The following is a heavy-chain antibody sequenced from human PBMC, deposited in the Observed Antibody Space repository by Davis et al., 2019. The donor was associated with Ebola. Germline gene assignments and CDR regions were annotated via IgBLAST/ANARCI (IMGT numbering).Heavy chain of an antibody. CDR1: GFTFSSYS. CDR3: ARGLQRGFDY. D-gene: IGHD6-25*01. Sequence: PGGSLRLSCAASGFTFSSYSMNWVRQAPGKGLEWVSSISSSSSYIYYADSVKGRFTISRDNAKNSLYLQMNSLRAEDTALYYCARGLQRGFDYWGQGTLVTVSS. J-gene: IGHJ4*02. V-gene: IGHV3-21*04. CDR2: ISSSSSYI.